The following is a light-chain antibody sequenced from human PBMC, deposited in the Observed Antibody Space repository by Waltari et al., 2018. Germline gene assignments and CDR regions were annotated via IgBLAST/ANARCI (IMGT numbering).Light chain of an antibody. CDR3: GADHGSGSNFVHVV. CDR2: VGTGGIVG. CDR1: SGYSNYN. Sequence: QPVLTQPPSASASLGAPVTLTCTLSSGYSNYNVDWYQQRPGKGPRFVMRVGTGGIVGSKGDGIPDRFSVLGSGLNRYLTIKNIQEEDESDYHCGADHGSGSNFVHVVFGGGTKLTVL. J-gene: IGLJ2*01. V-gene: IGLV9-49*01.